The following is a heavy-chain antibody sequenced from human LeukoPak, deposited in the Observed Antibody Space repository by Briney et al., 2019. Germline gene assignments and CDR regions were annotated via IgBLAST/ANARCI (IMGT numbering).Heavy chain of an antibody. CDR2: ISSSSSI. CDR3: ARDEKDY. Sequence: PGGSLRLSCAASGFTFSSYSMNWVRQAPGKGLEWVSYISSSSSIYYADSVKGRFTISRDNAKKSLYLQMSSLRDEDTAVYYCARDEKDYWGQGTLVTVSS. J-gene: IGHJ4*02. V-gene: IGHV3-48*02. CDR1: GFTFSSYS.